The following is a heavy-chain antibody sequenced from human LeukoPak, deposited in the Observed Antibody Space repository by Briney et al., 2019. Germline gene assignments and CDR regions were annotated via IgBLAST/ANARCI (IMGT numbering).Heavy chain of an antibody. CDR2: IYYSGST. J-gene: IGHJ4*02. CDR3: ARSHPILRYFDWLLPFDY. CDR1: GVSISSSNSY. D-gene: IGHD3-9*01. Sequence: KTSETLSLTCTVSGVSISSSNSYWGWIRQPPGKGLEWIGYIYYSGSTNYNPSLKSRVTISVDTSKNQFSLKLSSVTAADTAVYYCARSHPILRYFDWLLPFDYWGQGTLVTVSS. V-gene: IGHV4-61*05.